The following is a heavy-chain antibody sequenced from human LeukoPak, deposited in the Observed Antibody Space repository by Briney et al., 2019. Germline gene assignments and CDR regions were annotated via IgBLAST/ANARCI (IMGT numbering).Heavy chain of an antibody. CDR1: VYTLTELS. CDR3: ARDAGDIVVVVAATHVFDY. J-gene: IGHJ4*02. V-gene: IGHV1-46*01. Sequence: GASVKVSCKVSVYTLTELSMHWVRQAPGQGLEWMGIINPSGGSTSYAQKFQGRVTMTRDTSTSTVYMELSSLRSEDTAVYYCARDAGDIVVVVAATHVFDYWGQGTLVTISS. D-gene: IGHD2-15*01. CDR2: INPSGGST.